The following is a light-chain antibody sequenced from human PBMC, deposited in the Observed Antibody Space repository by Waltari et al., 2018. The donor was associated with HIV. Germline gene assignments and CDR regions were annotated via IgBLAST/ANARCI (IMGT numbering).Light chain of an antibody. CDR3: ASWDDKLSHWV. V-gene: IGLV1-47*01. CDR1: NSNTATNF. Sequence: QSVLTQPPSASGSPGQSVLMSCSETNSNTATNFFTCFQQVPGGAPKLVIYRNDHRPSGVPDRFSAAKSGSSASLAITGLQSDDEAAYYCASWDDKLSHWVFGGGTKLTV. J-gene: IGLJ3*02. CDR2: RND.